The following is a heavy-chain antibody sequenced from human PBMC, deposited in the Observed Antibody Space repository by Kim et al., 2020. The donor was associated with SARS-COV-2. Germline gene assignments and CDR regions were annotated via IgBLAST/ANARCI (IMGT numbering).Heavy chain of an antibody. CDR3: ARGDSGYDLGGVDY. CDR1: GGTFSSYA. V-gene: IGHV1-69*13. J-gene: IGHJ4*02. CDR2: IIPIFGTA. D-gene: IGHD5-12*01. Sequence: SVKVSCKASGGTFSSYAISWVRQAPGQGLEWMGGIIPIFGTANYAQKFQGRVTITADESTSTAYMELSSLRSEDTAVYYCARGDSGYDLGGVDYWGQGTLVTVSS.